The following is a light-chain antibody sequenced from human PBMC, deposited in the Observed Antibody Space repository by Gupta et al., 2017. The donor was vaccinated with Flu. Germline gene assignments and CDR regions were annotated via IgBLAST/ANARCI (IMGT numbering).Light chain of an antibody. Sequence: SVLTQPPSVSGTPGQRVTISCSGGSSNVGNNYVYWYRQFPGAAPKLLIFRSNQRPSGVSDRFSGSKSGTSASLAISGLRSEDEADYSCAAWDDSLNGVVFGGGTKLTVL. CDR1: SSNVGNNY. CDR3: AAWDDSLNGVV. CDR2: RSN. J-gene: IGLJ2*01. V-gene: IGLV1-47*01.